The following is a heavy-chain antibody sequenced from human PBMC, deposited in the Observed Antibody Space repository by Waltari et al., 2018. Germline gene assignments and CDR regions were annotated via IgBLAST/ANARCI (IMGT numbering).Heavy chain of an antibody. V-gene: IGHV4-30-4*08. CDR1: GGSISSDDYC. CDR2: IFYSGST. Sequence: QVQLQESGPGLVKPSQTLSLTCTVSGGSISSDDYCRNWIRQPPGKGLEWIGYIFYSGSTYYNPSLKSRVTISVDKSKTQFSLKLSSVTAADTAVYYCARDSVVAGGGFDYWGQGTLVTVSS. D-gene: IGHD2-15*01. J-gene: IGHJ4*02. CDR3: ARDSVVAGGGFDY.